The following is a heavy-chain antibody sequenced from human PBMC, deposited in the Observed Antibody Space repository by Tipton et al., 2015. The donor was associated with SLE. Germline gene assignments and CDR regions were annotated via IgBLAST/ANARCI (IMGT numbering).Heavy chain of an antibody. V-gene: IGHV4-59*12. CDR2: IYYSGST. CDR3: ARDVQGFDY. CDR1: GGSISSYY. Sequence: TLSLTCTVSGGSISSYYWSWIRQPPGKGLEWIGYIYYSGSTYYNPSLKSRVTISVDTSKNQFSLKLSSVTAADTAVYYCARDVQGFDYWGQGTLVTVSS. J-gene: IGHJ4*02.